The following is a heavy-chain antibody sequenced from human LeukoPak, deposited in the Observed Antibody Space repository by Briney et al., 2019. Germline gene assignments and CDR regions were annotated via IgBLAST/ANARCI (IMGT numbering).Heavy chain of an antibody. CDR2: INHSGST. V-gene: IGHV4-34*01. CDR3: ARGWYYYGMDV. Sequence: SETLSLTCAVYGGSFSGYYWSWIRQPPGKGLEWIGEINHSGSTNYNPSLKSRVTISVDTSKNQFSLKLSSVTAADTAVYYCARGWYYYGMDVWGQGTTVTVSS. J-gene: IGHJ6*02. CDR1: GGSFSGYY.